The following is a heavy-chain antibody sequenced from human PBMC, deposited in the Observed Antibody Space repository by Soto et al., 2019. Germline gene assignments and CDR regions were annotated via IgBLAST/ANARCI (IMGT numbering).Heavy chain of an antibody. J-gene: IGHJ5*02. Sequence: SETLSLTCTVSGGSISSYYWSWIRQPPGKGLEWIGYIYYSGSTNYNPSLKSRVTISVDTSKNQFSLKLTSVTAADTAVYYWAGVRGNRLLGWLAPWGEEPLVTVP. CDR2: IYYSGST. CDR1: GGSISSYY. V-gene: IGHV4-59*12. D-gene: IGHD2-2*01. CDR3: AGVRGNRLLGWLAP.